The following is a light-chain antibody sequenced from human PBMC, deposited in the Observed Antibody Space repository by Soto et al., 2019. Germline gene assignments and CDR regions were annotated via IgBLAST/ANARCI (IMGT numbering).Light chain of an antibody. Sequence: DIQMTQSPSTLSASVGDRVTITCRASQSISSWLAWYQQDPGKAPKVLIYDASRLQSGVPSRFSGRGSGTEFTLTISSLQPDDFATYYCQQYNSYPYTFGHGTKVDIK. CDR3: QQYNSYPYT. CDR2: DAS. J-gene: IGKJ2*01. V-gene: IGKV1-5*01. CDR1: QSISSW.